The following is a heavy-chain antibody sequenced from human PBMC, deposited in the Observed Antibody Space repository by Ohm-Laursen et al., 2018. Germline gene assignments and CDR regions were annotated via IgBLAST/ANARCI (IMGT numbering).Heavy chain of an antibody. CDR1: GFTFSDYY. J-gene: IGHJ4*02. Sequence: GSLRLSCSASGFTFSDYYMSWIRQAPGKGLEWVSYISSSGSTIYYADSVKGRFTISRDNAKNSLYLQMNSLRAEDTAVYYCARDPPEDSSWYADYWGQGTLVTVSP. D-gene: IGHD6-13*01. CDR3: ARDPPEDSSWYADY. V-gene: IGHV3-11*04. CDR2: ISSSGSTI.